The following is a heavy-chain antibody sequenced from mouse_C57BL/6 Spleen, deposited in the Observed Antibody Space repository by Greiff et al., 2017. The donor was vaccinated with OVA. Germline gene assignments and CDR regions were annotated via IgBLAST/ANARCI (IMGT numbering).Heavy chain of an antibody. Sequence: QVQLQQPGAELVKPGASVKMSCKASGYTFTSYWITWVKQRPGQGLEWIGDIYPGSGSTNYNEKFKSKATLTVDTSSSTAYMQLSSLTSEDSAVYYCARSGYYSNPLGDFDVWGTGTTVTVSS. V-gene: IGHV1-55*01. J-gene: IGHJ1*03. D-gene: IGHD2-5*01. CDR1: GYTFTSYW. CDR2: IYPGSGST. CDR3: ARSGYYSNPLGDFDV.